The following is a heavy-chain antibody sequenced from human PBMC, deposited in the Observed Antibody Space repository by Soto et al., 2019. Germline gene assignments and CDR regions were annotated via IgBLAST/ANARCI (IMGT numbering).Heavy chain of an antibody. CDR1: GGSISSYY. Sequence: SETLSLTCTVSGGSISSYYWSWIRQPPGKGLEWIGYIYYSGSTNYNPSLKSRVTISVDTSKNQFSLKLSSVTAADTAVYYCAREKVAARFDPWGQGTLVTVSS. CDR2: IYYSGST. V-gene: IGHV4-59*01. J-gene: IGHJ5*02. D-gene: IGHD6-6*01. CDR3: AREKVAARFDP.